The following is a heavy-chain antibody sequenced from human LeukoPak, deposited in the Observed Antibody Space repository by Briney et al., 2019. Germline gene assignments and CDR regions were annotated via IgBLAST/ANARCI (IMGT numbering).Heavy chain of an antibody. J-gene: IGHJ4*02. V-gene: IGHV4-34*01. Sequence: SETLSLTCAVYGGSFSGYYWSWIRQPPGKGLEWIGEINHSGSTNYNPSLKSRVTISVDTSKNQFSLKLSSVTAADTAVYYCARVEADAVGYWGQGTLVTVSS. D-gene: IGHD4-23*01. CDR3: ARVEADAVGY. CDR2: INHSGST. CDR1: GGSFSGYY.